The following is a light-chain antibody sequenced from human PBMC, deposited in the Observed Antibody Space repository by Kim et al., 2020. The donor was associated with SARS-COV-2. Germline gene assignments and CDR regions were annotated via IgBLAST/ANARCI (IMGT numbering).Light chain of an antibody. J-gene: IGKJ4*01. CDR3: QQSYSSVIS. V-gene: IGKV1-39*01. CDR2: VAT. CDR1: HNINKY. Sequence: ASVGDTVTITCRASHNINKYLNWYQQKPGKAPQVLIYVATGLQSGVPSRFSGSGSGTDFTLTISDLQPEDFATYFCQQSYSSVISFGGGTKLDIK.